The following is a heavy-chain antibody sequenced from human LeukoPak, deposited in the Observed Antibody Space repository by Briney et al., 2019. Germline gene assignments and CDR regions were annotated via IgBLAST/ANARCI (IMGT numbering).Heavy chain of an antibody. CDR3: ATERNVAPKLGMDV. Sequence: ASVKVSCKVSGYTLTKLSMHWVRQAPGKGLEWMGGFDPEDGETIYAQKFQGRVTMTEDTSTDTAYMELSSLRSEDTAVYYCATERNVAPKLGMDVWGKGTTVTVSS. CDR2: FDPEDGET. CDR1: GYTLTKLS. J-gene: IGHJ6*04. V-gene: IGHV1-24*01. D-gene: IGHD6-13*01.